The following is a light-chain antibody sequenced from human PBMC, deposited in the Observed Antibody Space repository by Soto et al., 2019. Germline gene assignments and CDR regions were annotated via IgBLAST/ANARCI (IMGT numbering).Light chain of an antibody. CDR1: QSVSTN. CDR2: GAS. Sequence: EIVLTQSPATLSLSPGERATLSCRASQSVSTNLAWYQQKPGQAPRLLIYGASTRATGMPARFSGSGSGTEFTLTITSLQSEDFAVYFCQQYSNWPRTFGQGTKVDIK. CDR3: QQYSNWPRT. J-gene: IGKJ1*01. V-gene: IGKV3-15*01.